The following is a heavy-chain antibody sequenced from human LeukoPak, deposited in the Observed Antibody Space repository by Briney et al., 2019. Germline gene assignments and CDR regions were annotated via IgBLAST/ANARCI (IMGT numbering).Heavy chain of an antibody. Sequence: SGTLSLTCTVSGGSVTGYYWSWIPQPPGKGLEWICNIHYIGSSRSTNYNPSLKSRVTTSVDTSTNQLSLRLSSVTAADTAVYYCARVSDLAAAGTYDYWGQGTLVTVSS. V-gene: IGHV4-59*02. CDR1: GGSVTGYY. CDR3: ARVSDLAAAGTYDY. J-gene: IGHJ4*02. D-gene: IGHD6-13*01. CDR2: IHYIGSSRST.